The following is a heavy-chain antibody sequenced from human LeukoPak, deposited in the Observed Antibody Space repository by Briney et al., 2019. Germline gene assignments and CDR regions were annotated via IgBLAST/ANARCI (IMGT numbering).Heavy chain of an antibody. J-gene: IGHJ4*02. Sequence: SETLSLTCSISGGSISSYYWSWIRQPPGKGLEWIGYIYYSGSTNYNPSLESRVTISLDTSKKQFSLKLSSVTAADTAVYYCARGRDMSGYDNIDYWGQGTLVTVSS. CDR3: ARGRDMSGYDNIDY. CDR2: IYYSGST. CDR1: GGSISSYY. V-gene: IGHV4-59*08. D-gene: IGHD5-12*01.